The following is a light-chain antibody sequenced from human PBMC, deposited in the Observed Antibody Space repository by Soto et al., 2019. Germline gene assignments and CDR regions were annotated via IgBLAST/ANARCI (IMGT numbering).Light chain of an antibody. CDR3: QQLNSYPRT. CDR2: EAS. Sequence: DIPLTQSPSFLSASVGDRVTITCRASQGISSYVAWYQQKPGKAPNLLIYEASTLQSGVPSRFSGSGSGTEFTLTISSLQPEDFATYYCQQLNSYPRTFGPGTKVDIK. V-gene: IGKV1-9*01. CDR1: QGISSY. J-gene: IGKJ3*01.